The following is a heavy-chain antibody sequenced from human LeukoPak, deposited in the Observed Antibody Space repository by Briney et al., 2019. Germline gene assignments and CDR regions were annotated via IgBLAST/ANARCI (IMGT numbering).Heavy chain of an antibody. Sequence: PGGSLRLSCAASGVSFSSFAMTWVRQAPGKGLEWVSSITGGHYPTYNTDSVKGRFTISRDNSKNTLYLQMNSLRADDTAVYYCTKDPNGDYVGAFDLWGQGTLVTVSS. CDR1: GVSFSSFA. J-gene: IGHJ5*02. D-gene: IGHD4-17*01. CDR3: TKDPNGDYVGAFDL. V-gene: IGHV3-23*01. CDR2: ITGGHYPT.